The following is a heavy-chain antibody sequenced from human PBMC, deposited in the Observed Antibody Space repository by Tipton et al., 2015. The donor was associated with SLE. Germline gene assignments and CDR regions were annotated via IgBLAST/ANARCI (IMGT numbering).Heavy chain of an antibody. CDR2: TYYRSKWYN. Sequence: PGLVKPSQTLSLTCAISGDSVSTNSAAWNWIRQSPSRGLEWLGRTYYRSKWYNDYAVSVKSRITINPDTSKNQFSLQLNSVTPEDTAVYYWARGDPTYGSGSYYFDYWGPGTLVTVSS. CDR1: GDSVSTNSAA. CDR3: ARGDPTYGSGSYYFDY. J-gene: IGHJ4*02. D-gene: IGHD3-10*01. V-gene: IGHV6-1*01.